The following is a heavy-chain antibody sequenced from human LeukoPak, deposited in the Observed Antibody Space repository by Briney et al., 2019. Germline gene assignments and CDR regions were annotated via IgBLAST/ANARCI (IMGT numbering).Heavy chain of an antibody. D-gene: IGHD3-22*01. V-gene: IGHV1-2*02. CDR3: ARDANYYDRPQFDY. Sequence: ASVKVSCKSSAYKFTNYFITWVRQAPGQGLEWMGWINPNSGGTNYAQKFQGRVTMTRDTSISTAYMELSRLRSDDTAVYYCARDANYYDRPQFDYWGQGTLVTVSS. CDR2: INPNSGGT. CDR1: AYKFTNYF. J-gene: IGHJ4*02.